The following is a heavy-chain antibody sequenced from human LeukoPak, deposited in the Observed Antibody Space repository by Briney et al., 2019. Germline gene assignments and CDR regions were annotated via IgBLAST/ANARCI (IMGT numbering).Heavy chain of an antibody. J-gene: IGHJ5*02. Sequence: SCKASGYTFTTYGMHWVRQAPGKGLEWVATISSDGSAKYYADSVQGRFTISRDNSKNTLDLQMNSLRLDDTAVYYCAKGLNGNWFDPWGQGTLVIVSS. CDR1: GYTFTTYG. CDR2: ISSDGSAK. V-gene: IGHV3-30*18. CDR3: AKGLNGNWFDP.